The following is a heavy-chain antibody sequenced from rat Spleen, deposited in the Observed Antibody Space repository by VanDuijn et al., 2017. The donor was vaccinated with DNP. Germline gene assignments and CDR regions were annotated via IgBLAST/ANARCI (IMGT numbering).Heavy chain of an antibody. Sequence: EVQLVESGGGLVQPGRSLKLSCAASGFTFSDYYMAWVRQAPKKGLEWVATISYDGSSTYYRDSVKGRFTISRDNAKSTLYLQMDSLRSEDTATYYCARHHDSSYRYYWYFDFWGPGTMVTVSS. CDR2: ISYDGSST. D-gene: IGHD1-2*01. CDR1: GFTFSDYY. V-gene: IGHV5-7*01. CDR3: ARHHDSSYRYYWYFDF. J-gene: IGHJ1*01.